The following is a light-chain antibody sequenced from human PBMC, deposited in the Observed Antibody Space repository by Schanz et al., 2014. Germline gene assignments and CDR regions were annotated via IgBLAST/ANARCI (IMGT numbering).Light chain of an antibody. CDR1: QSVSSN. CDR2: GAS. V-gene: IGKV3-15*01. CDR3: QQYKIWPPWT. J-gene: IGKJ1*01. Sequence: EIVMTQSPATLSVSPGESATLSCRASQSVSSNLAWYQQKPGQAPRLLIYGASTRATGIPARFSGSGSGTEFTLTISSLQSEDFAVYYCQQYKIWPPWTFGQGTKVEIK.